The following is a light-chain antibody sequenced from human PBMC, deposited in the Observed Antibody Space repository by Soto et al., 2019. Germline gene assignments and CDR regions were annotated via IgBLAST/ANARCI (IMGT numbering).Light chain of an antibody. V-gene: IGLV2-11*01. CDR3: SSYAGSNTWV. CDR2: DVT. CDR1: SSDVGAYNY. J-gene: IGLJ3*02. Sequence: QSVLTQPRSVSGSPGQSVTVSCTGTSSDVGAYNYVDWYQQHPDKAPKLMIHDVTQRPSGVSDRFSGSKSGNTASLTISGLQTEDEADYYCSSYAGSNTWVFGGGTKLTVL.